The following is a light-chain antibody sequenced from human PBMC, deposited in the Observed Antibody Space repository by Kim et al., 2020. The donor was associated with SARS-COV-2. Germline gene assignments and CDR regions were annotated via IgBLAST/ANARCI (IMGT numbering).Light chain of an antibody. CDR3: QQYDNYPYT. CDR2: EAS. Sequence: EIQMTQSPSSLTASVGDTVTVTCQASQDIRKNLNWYQQKPGKAPKLVIYEASILELGVPSRFSGSGSGTDFTVTITSLQPDDVGTYYCQQYDNYPYTFGPGTKLEI. CDR1: QDIRKN. J-gene: IGKJ2*01. V-gene: IGKV1-33*01.